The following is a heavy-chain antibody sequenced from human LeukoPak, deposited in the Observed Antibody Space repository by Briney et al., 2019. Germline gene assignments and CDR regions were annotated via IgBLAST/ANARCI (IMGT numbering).Heavy chain of an antibody. D-gene: IGHD3-10*01. CDR3: ARGDGSGSGRWFDP. V-gene: IGHV4-30-2*01. CDR2: IYHTGST. Sequence: SQTLSLTCTVSGASISSGTYSWSWIRQPPGEGLEWIGYIYHTGSTYYNPSLKGRVTISVDRSKNQFSLNLNFVTAADTALYYCARGDGSGSGRWFDPWGQGTLVTVSS. CDR1: GASISSGTYS. J-gene: IGHJ5*02.